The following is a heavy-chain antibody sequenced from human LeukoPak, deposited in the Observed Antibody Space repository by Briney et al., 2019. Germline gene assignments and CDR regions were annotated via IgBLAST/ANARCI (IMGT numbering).Heavy chain of an antibody. D-gene: IGHD5-24*01. V-gene: IGHV3-23*01. CDR2: ISDSGGST. J-gene: IGHJ4*02. CDR1: GFTFSSYG. Sequence: GGSLRLSCAASGFTFSSYGMSWVRQAPGKGLEWVSGISDSGGSTYYADSVKGRFTISRDNAKNSLYLQMNSLRAEDTAVYYCARDPGKEGDGYNYVHWGQGTLVTVSS. CDR3: ARDPGKEGDGYNYVH.